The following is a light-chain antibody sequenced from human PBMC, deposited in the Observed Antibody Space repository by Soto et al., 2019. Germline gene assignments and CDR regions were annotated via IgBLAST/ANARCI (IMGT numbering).Light chain of an antibody. Sequence: EIVLTQSPGTLSLSPGDRATLSCRASQSVSSNLAWYQQKPGQAPRLLIYGASTRATGIPARFSGSGSGTEFTLTISSLQSEDFSVYYCQQYNNWPLTFGGGTRWIS. CDR1: QSVSSN. CDR3: QQYNNWPLT. CDR2: GAS. J-gene: IGKJ4*01. V-gene: IGKV3-15*01.